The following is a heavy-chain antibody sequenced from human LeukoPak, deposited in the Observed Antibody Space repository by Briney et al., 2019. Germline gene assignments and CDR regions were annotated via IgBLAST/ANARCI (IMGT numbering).Heavy chain of an antibody. V-gene: IGHV4-34*01. CDR2: INHSGST. CDR3: ARRGPRYYYGSGSYYNNDFDY. D-gene: IGHD3-10*01. CDR1: GGSFSGYY. J-gene: IGHJ4*02. Sequence: PSETLSLTCAVYGGSFSGYYWSWIRQHPGKGLEWIGEINHSGSTNYNPSLKSRVTISVDTSKNQFSLKLSSVTAADTAVYYCARRGPRYYYGSGSYYNNDFDYWGQGTLVTVSS.